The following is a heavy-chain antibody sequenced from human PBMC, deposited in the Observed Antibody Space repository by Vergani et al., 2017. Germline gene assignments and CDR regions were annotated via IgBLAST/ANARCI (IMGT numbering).Heavy chain of an antibody. V-gene: IGHV3-64D*06. Sequence: QLVESGGGWVQPGGSLRLSCSTFGFTFSSYAMYWVRQAPGKGLEFVSSISTNGGTTYYADSVKGRFTISRDNSESTLHLQMTSLRAEDTAVYYCANIAAPGPRGRGTGNWGQGTLVTVSS. D-gene: IGHD6-13*01. J-gene: IGHJ4*02. CDR2: ISTNGGTT. CDR1: GFTFSSYA. CDR3: ANIAAPGPRGRGTGN.